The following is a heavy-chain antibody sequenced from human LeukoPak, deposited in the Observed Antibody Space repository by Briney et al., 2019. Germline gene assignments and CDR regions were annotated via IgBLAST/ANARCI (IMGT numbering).Heavy chain of an antibody. D-gene: IGHD4-11*01. Sequence: GRSLRLSCAASGFTFSSYDMHWVRPATAKGLEWVSAIGTAGDAYYPGSVKGLFTISKENAKNSLYLQMNSLRAGDTAVYYCARGSNYGDYFDYWGQGTLVSVSS. CDR3: ARGSNYGDYFDY. CDR2: IGTAGDA. CDR1: GFTFSSYD. V-gene: IGHV3-13*01. J-gene: IGHJ4*02.